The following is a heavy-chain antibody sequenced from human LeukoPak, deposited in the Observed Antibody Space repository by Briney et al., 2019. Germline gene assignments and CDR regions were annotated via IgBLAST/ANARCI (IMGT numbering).Heavy chain of an antibody. CDR2: INSDGSST. Sequence: PGGSLRLSCAASGFTFSSYWMHWVRQAPGKGLVWVSRINSDGSSTSYADSVKGRFTISRDNAKNSLYLQMNSLRAEDTAVYYCARGDSDYYDSSGQGGFDPRGQGTLVTVSS. CDR1: GFTFSSYW. D-gene: IGHD3-22*01. V-gene: IGHV3-74*01. J-gene: IGHJ5*02. CDR3: ARGDSDYYDSSGQGGFDP.